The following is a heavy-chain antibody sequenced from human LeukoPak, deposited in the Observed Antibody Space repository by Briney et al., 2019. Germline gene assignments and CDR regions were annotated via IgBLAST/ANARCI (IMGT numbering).Heavy chain of an antibody. CDR3: AKAQGYSSGNYFDY. D-gene: IGHD6-19*01. J-gene: IGHJ4*02. V-gene: IGHV3-23*01. CDR2: ISGSGGST. Sequence: GGSLRLSCAASGFTFSSYARSWVRQAPGKGLEWVSAISGSGGSTYYADSVKGRFTISRDNSKNTLYLQMNSLRAEDTAVYYCAKAQGYSSGNYFDYWGQGTLVTVSS. CDR1: GFTFSSYA.